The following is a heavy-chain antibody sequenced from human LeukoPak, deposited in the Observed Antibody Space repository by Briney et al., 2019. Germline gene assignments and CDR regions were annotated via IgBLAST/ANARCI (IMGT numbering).Heavy chain of an antibody. D-gene: IGHD3-3*01. J-gene: IGHJ6*03. CDR2: IYTSGST. CDR1: GGSISSYY. CDR3: ARHPPGLRFLEWLPLDYYYYMGV. V-gene: IGHV4-4*09. Sequence: PSETLSLTYTVSGGSISSYYWSWIRQPPGKGLEWIGYIYTSGSTNYNPSLKSRVTISVDTSKNQFSLKLSSVTAADTAVYYCARHPPGLRFLEWLPLDYYYYMGVWGKGTTVTVSS.